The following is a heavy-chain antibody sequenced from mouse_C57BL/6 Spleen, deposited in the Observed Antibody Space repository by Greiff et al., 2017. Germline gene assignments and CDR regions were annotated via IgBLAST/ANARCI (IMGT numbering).Heavy chain of an antibody. CDR3: ARHYYDAMDY. D-gene: IGHD1-2*01. CDR1: GYAFSSYW. CDR2: IYPGDGDT. V-gene: IGHV1-80*01. Sequence: VQRVESGAELVKPGASVKISCKASGYAFSSYWMNWVKQRPGKGLEWIGQIYPGDGDTNYNGKFKGKATLTADKSSSTAYMQLSSLTSEDSAVYFCARHYYDAMDYWGQGTSVTVSS. J-gene: IGHJ4*01.